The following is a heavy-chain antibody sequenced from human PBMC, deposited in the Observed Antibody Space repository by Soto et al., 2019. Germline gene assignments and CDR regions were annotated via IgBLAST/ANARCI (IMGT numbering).Heavy chain of an antibody. J-gene: IGHJ4*02. D-gene: IGHD3-16*01. V-gene: IGHV3-30*03. CDR1: GFTFSSYG. CDR2: ISYDGSNK. Sequence: GGSLRLSCAASGFTFSSYGMHWVRQAPGKGLEWVAVISYDGSNKYYADSVKGRFTISRDNSKNTLYLQMNSLRAEDTAVYYCARLTSYYFDYWGQGTLVTVSS. CDR3: ARLTSYYFDY.